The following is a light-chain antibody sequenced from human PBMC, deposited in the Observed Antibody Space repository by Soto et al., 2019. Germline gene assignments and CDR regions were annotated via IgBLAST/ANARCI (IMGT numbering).Light chain of an antibody. V-gene: IGKV1-33*01. CDR3: QQWDELPRT. CDR1: QDITNY. Sequence: DIQMTQSPSSLSASVGDRVTITCQASQDITNYLNWYQHQPGKAPKVLIYDASSLATGVPSRFSGRGAGTHFTLTSSRLQAEDNGKYFWQQWDELPRTFGGGTKVEIQ. CDR2: DAS. J-gene: IGKJ4*01.